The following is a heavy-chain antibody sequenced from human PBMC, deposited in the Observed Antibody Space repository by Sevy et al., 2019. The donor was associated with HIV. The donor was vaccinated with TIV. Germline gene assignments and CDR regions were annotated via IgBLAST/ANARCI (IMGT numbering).Heavy chain of an antibody. V-gene: IGHV3-23*01. CDR3: ARRIVGAGGYFDY. D-gene: IGHD1-26*01. J-gene: IGHJ4*02. CDR2: IAGSGDNT. CDR1: GFTFSNYV. Sequence: GGSLRLSCAASGFTFSNYVMSWVRQTPGKGLEWVSSIAGSGDNTYYLDTVKGRFIMSSDNSKNTLYLLMNSLRAEDTAVYYCARRIVGAGGYFDYWGQGTLVTVSS.